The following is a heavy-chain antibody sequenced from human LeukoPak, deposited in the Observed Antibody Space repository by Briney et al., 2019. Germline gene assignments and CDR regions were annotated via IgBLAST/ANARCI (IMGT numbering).Heavy chain of an antibody. V-gene: IGHV1-2*02. CDR1: GYTFTGYY. D-gene: IGHD3-22*01. CDR2: INPNSGGT. CDR3: AMGWLLDYYYYMDV. J-gene: IGHJ6*03. Sequence: ASVKVSCKASGYTFTGYYMHWVRQAPGQGPEWMGWINPNSGGTNYAQKFQGRVTMTRDTSIGTAYMELSRLRSDDTAVYYCAMGWLLDYYYYMDVWGKGTTVTVSS.